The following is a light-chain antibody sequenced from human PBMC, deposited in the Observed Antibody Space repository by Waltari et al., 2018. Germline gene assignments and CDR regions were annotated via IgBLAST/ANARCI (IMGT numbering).Light chain of an antibody. V-gene: IGKV3-20*01. Sequence: EIVLTQSPGTLSLSPGERATLSCRASQSISSSSLAWYQQKPGQAPRLLILGASIRANDIPDRFSGSGSGTDFTLTISGLEPEDFAVYYCHQYGRSPPWTFAQGTKVEVK. CDR1: QSISSSS. CDR2: GAS. J-gene: IGKJ1*01. CDR3: HQYGRSPPWT.